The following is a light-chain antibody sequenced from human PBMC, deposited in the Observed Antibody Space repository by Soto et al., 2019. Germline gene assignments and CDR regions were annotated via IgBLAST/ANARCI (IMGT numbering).Light chain of an antibody. CDR2: KVS. V-gene: IGKV2-30*01. Sequence: DVVMTQSPLSLPVTLGQPASISCRSSQSLVYTDGDTYLSWFQQRPGQSPRRLIYKVSNRDSGVPVRFSGSGSGTDFTLKISRVEAEDVGVYYCMQGTHLPLTFGGGTKVEIK. CDR1: QSLVYTDGDTY. J-gene: IGKJ4*01. CDR3: MQGTHLPLT.